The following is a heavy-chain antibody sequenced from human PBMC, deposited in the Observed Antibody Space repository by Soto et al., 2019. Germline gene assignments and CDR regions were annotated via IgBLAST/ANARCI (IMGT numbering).Heavy chain of an antibody. Sequence: SETLSLTCSVSGGSISGSYWSWIRQSPGKGLEWLGYVYYTGSTNYSPSLRSRVSISVDTSKNQFFLDVDSVTAADTAVYYCARLYTGYEAFDYWGQGTLVTVSS. V-gene: IGHV4-59*08. CDR1: GGSISGSY. D-gene: IGHD5-12*01. J-gene: IGHJ4*02. CDR2: VYYTGST. CDR3: ARLYTGYEAFDY.